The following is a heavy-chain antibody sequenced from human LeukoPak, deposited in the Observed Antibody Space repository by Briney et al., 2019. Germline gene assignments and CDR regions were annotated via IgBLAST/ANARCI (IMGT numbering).Heavy chain of an antibody. Sequence: GGSLRLSCAASGFTFSSYWMSWVRQAPGKGLEWVANIKQDGSEKYYVDSVKGRFTISRDNAKNSLYLQMNSLRAEDTAVYYCARDSTSSGSYAKYWGQGTLVTVSS. J-gene: IGHJ4*02. CDR1: GFTFSSYW. CDR3: ARDSTSSGSYAKY. D-gene: IGHD1-26*01. V-gene: IGHV3-7*01. CDR2: IKQDGSEK.